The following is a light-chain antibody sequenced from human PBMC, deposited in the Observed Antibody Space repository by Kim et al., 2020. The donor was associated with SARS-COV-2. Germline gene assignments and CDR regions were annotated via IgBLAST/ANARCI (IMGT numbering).Light chain of an antibody. V-gene: IGLV7-43*01. J-gene: IGLJ3*02. CDR3: VLYYRDAWV. CDR2: TTS. Sequence: PGGTDTLTCASSTGAVTSGYYPSWFQQKPGQAPRTLMYTTSNQHSWTPARFSGSLLGDKAALTLSGVQPEDEAEYYCVLYYRDAWVFGGGTQLTVL. CDR1: TGAVTSGYY.